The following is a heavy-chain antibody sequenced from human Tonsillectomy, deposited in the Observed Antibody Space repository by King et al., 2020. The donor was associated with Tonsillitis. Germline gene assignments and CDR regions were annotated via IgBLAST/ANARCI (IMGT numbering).Heavy chain of an antibody. J-gene: IGHJ6*03. V-gene: IGHV4-59*01. CDR3: ARDTGRYYHYHIDV. CDR1: SGYIGTYY. Sequence: VQLQESGPGLVKPSETLSLTCTVSSGYIGTYYWSWIRQSPGKGLEWIGYIYYSGSVNYNPSLKSRVTISVDTSKNQFYLKLSSVTPADTAVYYCARDTGRYYHYHIDVWGKATTVTVSS. D-gene: IGHD1-26*01. CDR2: IYYSGSV.